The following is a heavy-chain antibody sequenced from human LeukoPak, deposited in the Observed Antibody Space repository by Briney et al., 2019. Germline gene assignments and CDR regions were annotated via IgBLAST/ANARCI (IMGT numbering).Heavy chain of an antibody. Sequence: GGSLRLSCAASGFTFSSYDMSWVRQAPGKGLEWVSGINKSGGGTYYADSAKGRFTMSRDNSKNTLFLQMNSRRAEDTALYYCAKVTWSSSGSDYWGQGTLVTVSS. J-gene: IGHJ4*02. D-gene: IGHD6-19*01. CDR1: GFTFSSYD. CDR2: INKSGGGT. V-gene: IGHV3-23*01. CDR3: AKVTWSSSGSDY.